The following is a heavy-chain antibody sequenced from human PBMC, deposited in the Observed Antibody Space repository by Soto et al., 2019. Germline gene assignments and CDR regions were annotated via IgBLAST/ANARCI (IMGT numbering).Heavy chain of an antibody. J-gene: IGHJ6*02. CDR3: ARAHNWCEGEGYYFDGVDV. V-gene: IGHV1-2*04. CDR2: INPDSGGT. D-gene: IGHD2-15*01. CDR1: GYTFTGYD. Sequence: QVQLVQSGAEVKKPGASVKVSCKASGYTFTGYDMHWVRQAPGQGVEWMGWINPDSGGTNYAQKCEGWVTMTRDTSISTAYMELRRLRSDDKAVYFWARAHNWCEGEGYYFDGVDVWGQGTTVTVSS.